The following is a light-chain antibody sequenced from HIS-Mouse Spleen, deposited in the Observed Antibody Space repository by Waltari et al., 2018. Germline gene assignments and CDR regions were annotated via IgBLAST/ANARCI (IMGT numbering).Light chain of an antibody. CDR3: AAWDDSLNGNYV. CDR2: SNN. J-gene: IGLJ1*01. Sequence: QSVLTQPPSASGTPGQRVTISCSGSSPNIRSNTVNWYQQLPGTAPKLLIYSNNQRPSGVPDRFSGSKSGTSASLAISGLQSEDEADYYCAAWDDSLNGNYVFGTGTKVTVL. CDR1: SPNIRSNT. V-gene: IGLV1-44*01.